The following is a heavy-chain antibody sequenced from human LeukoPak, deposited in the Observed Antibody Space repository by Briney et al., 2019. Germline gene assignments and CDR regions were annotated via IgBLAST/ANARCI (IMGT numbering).Heavy chain of an antibody. Sequence: GGSLRLSCAVSGFTVSSNYMSWVRQAPGKGLEWVSLIHSGGNTDYADSLKDRVTISRDSSKNMVNLQINSLRPEDTAVYYCARERRYCSGDNCYSGRDYWGQGTLVIVSS. CDR2: IHSGGNT. D-gene: IGHD2-15*01. CDR1: GFTVSSNY. V-gene: IGHV3-53*01. J-gene: IGHJ4*02. CDR3: ARERRYCSGDNCYSGRDY.